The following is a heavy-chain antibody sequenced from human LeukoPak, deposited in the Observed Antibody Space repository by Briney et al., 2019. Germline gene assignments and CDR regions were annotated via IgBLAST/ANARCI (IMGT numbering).Heavy chain of an antibody. CDR1: GGTFSSYA. V-gene: IGHV1-69*05. Sequence: SVKVSCKASGGTFSSYAISWVRQAPGQGLEWMGGIIPIFGTANYAQKFQGRVTITTDESTSTAYMELSSLRSEDTAMYYCARASYSSSWHYYYYYMDVWGKGTTVTVSS. CDR2: IIPIFGTA. CDR3: ARASYSSSWHYYYYYMDV. D-gene: IGHD6-13*01. J-gene: IGHJ6*03.